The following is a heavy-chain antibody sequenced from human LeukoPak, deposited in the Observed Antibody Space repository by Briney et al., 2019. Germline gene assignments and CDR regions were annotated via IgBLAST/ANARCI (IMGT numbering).Heavy chain of an antibody. J-gene: IGHJ4*02. CDR1: GFTISSYR. CDR3: SRDFVGAEDY. V-gene: IGHV3-74*01. D-gene: IGHD3-16*01. CDR2: INPAGSVT. Sequence: GGSLRLSYSASGFTISSYRMHWVRQAPGKGLVWVSRINPAGSVTNHADSVRGRFTISRDTATNTLYLEMNSLRAEDTAVYYCSRDFVGAEDYWGQGTLVTVSS.